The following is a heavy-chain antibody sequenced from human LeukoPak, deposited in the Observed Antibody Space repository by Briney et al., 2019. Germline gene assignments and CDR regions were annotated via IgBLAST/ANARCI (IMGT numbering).Heavy chain of an antibody. V-gene: IGHV3-20*04. D-gene: IGHD3-22*01. CDR3: ARDSPFDSSGYYEFDY. CDR1: GFTFDDYG. J-gene: IGHJ4*02. CDR2: INWNGGST. Sequence: PGGSLRLSCAASGFTFDDYGMSWVRQAPGKGLEWVSGINWNGGSTGYADSVKGRFTISRDNAENSLYLQMNSLRAEDTALYYCARDSPFDSSGYYEFDYWGQGTLVTVSS.